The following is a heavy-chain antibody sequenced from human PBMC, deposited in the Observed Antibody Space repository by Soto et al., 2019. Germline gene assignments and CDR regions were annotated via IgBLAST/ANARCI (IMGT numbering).Heavy chain of an antibody. CDR2: INPNSGGT. CDR3: AREFAYCGGDCYPRDAFDI. Sequence: ASVKVSCKASGYTFTGYYMHWVRQAPGQGLEWMGWINPNSGGTNYAQKFQGWVTMTRDTSISTAYMELSRLRSDDTAVYYCAREFAYCGGDCYPRDAFDIWGQGTMVT. CDR1: GYTFTGYY. V-gene: IGHV1-2*04. D-gene: IGHD2-21*02. J-gene: IGHJ3*02.